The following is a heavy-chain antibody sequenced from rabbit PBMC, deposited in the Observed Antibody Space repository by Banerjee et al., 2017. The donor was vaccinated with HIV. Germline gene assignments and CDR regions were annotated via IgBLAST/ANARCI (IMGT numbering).Heavy chain of an antibody. V-gene: IGHV1S45*01. CDR1: GFSFSRYY. CDR2: IDAGSSGST. J-gene: IGHJ4*01. D-gene: IGHD4-1*01. Sequence: QEQLVESGGGLVTPGASLTLTCTASGFSFSRYYMCWVRQAPGKGLEWIACIDAGSSGSTGYASWPKGRFTISKTSSTTVTLEMTSLTAADTATYFCARDYYSGGWDDLCLWGQGTLVTVS. CDR3: ARDYYSGGWDDLCL.